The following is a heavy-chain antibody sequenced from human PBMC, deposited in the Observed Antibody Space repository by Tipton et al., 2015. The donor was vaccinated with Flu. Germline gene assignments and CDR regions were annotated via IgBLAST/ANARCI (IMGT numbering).Heavy chain of an antibody. V-gene: IGHV3-33*01. CDR2: IWYDGSKK. J-gene: IGHJ6*02. CDR1: GFGFGSYG. Sequence: SLRLSCAASGFGFGSYGMHWVRQSPGKGLEWLSKIWYDGSKKYYADSVTGRFTISRDNSKNTLYLQMNSLRGEDTAVYHCARDRDFGDDASQYPMGVWGQGTTVIVSS. CDR3: ARDRDFGDDASQYPMGV. D-gene: IGHD4-17*01.